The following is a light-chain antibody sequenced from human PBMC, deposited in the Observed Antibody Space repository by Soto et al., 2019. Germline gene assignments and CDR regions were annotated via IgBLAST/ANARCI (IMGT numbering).Light chain of an antibody. CDR2: GAS. CDR1: QSVSSSY. CDR3: QQYTNWPPIT. Sequence: EIVLTQSPGTLSLSPGERATLSCRASQSVSSSYLAWYQQKPGQAPRLLIYGASSRATGIPDRFSGSGSGTDFTLTISRLEPEDFAVYYCQQYTNWPPITFGQGTRLAIK. J-gene: IGKJ5*01. V-gene: IGKV3-20*01.